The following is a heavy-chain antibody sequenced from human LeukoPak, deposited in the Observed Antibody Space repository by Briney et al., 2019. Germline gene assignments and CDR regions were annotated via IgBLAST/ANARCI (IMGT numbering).Heavy chain of an antibody. CDR2: ISGSGGST. D-gene: IGHD1-7*01. Sequence: PGGSLRLSCAASRFTFSTYSMNWVRQAPGKGLEWVSAISGSGGSTYYADSVKGRFTISRDNSKNTLYLQMNSLRAEDTAVYYCAKDLNWNFSEFDYWGQGTLVTVSS. V-gene: IGHV3-23*01. J-gene: IGHJ4*02. CDR3: AKDLNWNFSEFDY. CDR1: RFTFSTYS.